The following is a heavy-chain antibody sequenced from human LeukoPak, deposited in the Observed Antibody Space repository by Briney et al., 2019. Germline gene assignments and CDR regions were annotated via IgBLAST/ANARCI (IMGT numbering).Heavy chain of an antibody. Sequence: PGGSLRLSCAASGFTFSNAWMSWVRQAPGKGLEWVGRIKSKTDGGTTDYAAPVKGRFTISRDDSKNTLYLQMNSLKTEDTAVYYCTAYPTVTSMDVWGQGTTVTVSS. CDR3: TAYPTVTSMDV. CDR2: IKSKTDGGTT. CDR1: GFTFSNAW. D-gene: IGHD4-17*01. J-gene: IGHJ6*02. V-gene: IGHV3-15*01.